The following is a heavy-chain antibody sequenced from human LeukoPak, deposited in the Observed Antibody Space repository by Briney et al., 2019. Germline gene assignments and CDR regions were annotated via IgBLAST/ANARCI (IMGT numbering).Heavy chain of an antibody. Sequence: SETLSLTCAVYGGSFSGYYWSWIRQPPGKGLEWIGEINHSGSTNYNPSLKSRVTISVDTSKNQSSLKLSSVTAADTAVYYCARVLNSSGYYLGYWGQGTLVTVSS. CDR2: INHSGST. D-gene: IGHD3-22*01. CDR3: ARVLNSSGYYLGY. CDR1: GGSFSGYY. V-gene: IGHV4-34*01. J-gene: IGHJ4*02.